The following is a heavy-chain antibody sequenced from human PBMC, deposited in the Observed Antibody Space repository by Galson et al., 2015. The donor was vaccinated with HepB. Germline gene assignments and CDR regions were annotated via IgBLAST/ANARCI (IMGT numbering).Heavy chain of an antibody. Sequence: TLSLTCTVSGGSISSGGYYWTWIRQPPGKGLEWIGYIYYSGSTYYNPSLKSRVTLSVDTSKNQFSLKLSSVTAADTAVYYCARVVAVPAAIDYYYYMDVWGKGTTVTVSS. J-gene: IGHJ6*03. V-gene: IGHV4-31*03. D-gene: IGHD2-2*02. CDR3: ARVVAVPAAIDYYYYMDV. CDR1: GGSISSGGYY. CDR2: IYYSGST.